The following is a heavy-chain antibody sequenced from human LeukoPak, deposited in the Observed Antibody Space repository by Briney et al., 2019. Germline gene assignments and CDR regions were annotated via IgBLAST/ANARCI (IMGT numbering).Heavy chain of an antibody. J-gene: IGHJ2*01. CDR3: AKDRTVGASYWYSDL. CDR2: ITTSDGNT. CDR1: GFTFSSYT. Sequence: GGSLRLSCAASGFTFSSYTMSWVRQAPGEGLEWVSTITTSDGNTYYADSVKGRFTVSRDNSKNTLFLQMNSLRAEDTAIYYCAKDRTVGASYWYSDLWGRGTLVTVSS. D-gene: IGHD1-26*01. V-gene: IGHV3-23*01.